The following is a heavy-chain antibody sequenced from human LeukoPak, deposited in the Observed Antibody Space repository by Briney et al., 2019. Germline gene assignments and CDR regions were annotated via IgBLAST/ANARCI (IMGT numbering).Heavy chain of an antibody. J-gene: IGHJ4*02. CDR2: IYYSGNT. V-gene: IGHV4-39*01. CDR1: GVSISSSNSY. D-gene: IGHD3/OR15-3a*01. Sequence: SETLSLTCTVSGVSISSSNSYWGWIRQPPGKGLEWIGSIYYSGNTYYNASVKSRVTISIDSSKNQFSLMLSSVTAADTAVYYCARQTGSGLFTLPGGQGALVTVSS. CDR3: ARQTGSGLFTLP.